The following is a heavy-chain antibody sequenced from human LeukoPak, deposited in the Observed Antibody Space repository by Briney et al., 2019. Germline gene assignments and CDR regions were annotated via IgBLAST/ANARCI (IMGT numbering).Heavy chain of an antibody. J-gene: IGHJ4*02. CDR2: INPNSGGT. CDR1: GYTFTSYG. V-gene: IGHV1-2*02. D-gene: IGHD3-3*01. CDR3: ARGGRITIFGVVIVDFDY. Sequence: ASVKVSCKASGYTFTSYGISWVRQAPGQGLGWMGWINPNSGGTNYAQKFQGRVTMTRDTSISTAYMELSRLRSDDTAVYYCARGGRITIFGVVIVDFDYWGQGTLVTVSS.